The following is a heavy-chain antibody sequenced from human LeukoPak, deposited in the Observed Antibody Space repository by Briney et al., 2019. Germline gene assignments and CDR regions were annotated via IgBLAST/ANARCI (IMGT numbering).Heavy chain of an antibody. J-gene: IGHJ4*02. CDR2: IYHSGST. D-gene: IGHD1-26*01. V-gene: IGHV4-30-2*01. CDR1: GGSISSGGYY. Sequence: PSQTLSLTCTVSGGSISSGGYYWSWIRQPPGKGLEWIGYIYHSGSTYYNPSLKSRVTISVDRSKNQFSLKLSSVTVADTAVYYCARAGRERVYYWGQGTLVTVSS. CDR3: ARAGRERVYY.